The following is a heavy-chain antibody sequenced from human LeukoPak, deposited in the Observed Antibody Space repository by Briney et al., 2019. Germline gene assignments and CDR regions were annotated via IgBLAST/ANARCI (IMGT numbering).Heavy chain of an antibody. CDR2: INPNSGGT. J-gene: IGHJ4*02. D-gene: IGHD5-18*01. CDR1: GYTFTGYY. V-gene: IGHV1-2*02. Sequence: ASVKVSCKASGYTFTGYYMHWVRQAPGQGLEWMGWINPNSGGTNYAQKFQGRVTMTRDTSISTAYMELSRLRSDDTAVYHCARAGGYSYGYPYYFDYWGQGTLVTVSS. CDR3: ARAGGYSYGYPYYFDY.